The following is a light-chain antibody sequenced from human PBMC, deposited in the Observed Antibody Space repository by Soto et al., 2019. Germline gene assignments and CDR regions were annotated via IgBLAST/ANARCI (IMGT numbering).Light chain of an antibody. V-gene: IGKV3-15*01. CDR1: QSVNVL. CDR2: RAS. Sequence: EVVLTQSPATLSVSPGEGATLSCWASQSVNVLLAWYQQKPGQAPRLLIYRASTRATGVPARFSGSGSETEFTLTISTLQSEDFAVYYWQQYNNWPITFGQGTRLEIK. J-gene: IGKJ5*01. CDR3: QQYNNWPIT.